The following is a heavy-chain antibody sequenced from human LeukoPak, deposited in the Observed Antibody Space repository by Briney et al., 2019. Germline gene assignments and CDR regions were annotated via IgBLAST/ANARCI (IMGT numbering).Heavy chain of an antibody. D-gene: IGHD3-10*01. J-gene: IGHJ5*02. CDR3: ARVGSRFGEDGRSNNWFDP. CDR2: INPNSGGT. CDR1: GYTFTGYY. Sequence: GASVKVSCKASGYTFTGYYMHWVRQAPGQGLEWMGWINPNSGGTNYVQKFQGRVTMTRDTSISTAYMELSRLRSDDTAVYYCARVGSRFGEDGRSNNWFDPWGQGTLVTVSS. V-gene: IGHV1-2*02.